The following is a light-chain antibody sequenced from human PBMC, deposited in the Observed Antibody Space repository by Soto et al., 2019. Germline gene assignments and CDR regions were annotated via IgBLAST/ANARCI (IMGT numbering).Light chain of an antibody. CDR2: GAS. CDR3: QQYNKWPSGT. CDR1: QSVTTN. V-gene: IGKV3-15*01. J-gene: IGKJ5*01. Sequence: EIVMTQPPATLSVSPGESATLSCRASQSVTTNLAWYQQQPGQAPRLLIYGASTRATGIPARFSGSGSGTEFTLTISSLQSEDFAIYYCQQYNKWPSGTFGQGTRLEIK.